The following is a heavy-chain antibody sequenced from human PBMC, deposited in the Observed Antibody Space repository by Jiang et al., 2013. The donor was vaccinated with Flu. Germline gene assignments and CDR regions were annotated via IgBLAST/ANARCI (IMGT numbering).Heavy chain of an antibody. V-gene: IGHV3-48*01. Sequence: LVESGGGLGQPGGSLRLSCAASGFTFSSYSMNWVRQAPGKGLEWVSYISSSSSTRYYADSVKGRFTISRDNAKSSLYLQMNSLRGEDTAVYYCARGWSYSISTGYSPGFDYWGQGILVTVSS. CDR1: GFTFSSYS. CDR2: ISSSSSTR. J-gene: IGHJ4*02. D-gene: IGHD3-9*01. CDR3: ARGWSYSISTGYSPGFDY.